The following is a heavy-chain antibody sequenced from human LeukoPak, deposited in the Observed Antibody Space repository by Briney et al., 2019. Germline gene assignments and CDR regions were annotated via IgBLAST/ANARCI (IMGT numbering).Heavy chain of an antibody. CDR3: AIINHPDGRVY. J-gene: IGHJ4*02. CDR1: GYPFTTSW. V-gene: IGHV5-51*01. CDR2: IYAGNFDA. Sequence: GESLKISFQGFGYPFTTSWIGWVRQLPGKGLEWTAIIYAGNFDAKYSPSFQGQVSISTDRSISTAYLHWSSLKASDTAIYYCAIINHPDGRVYWGQGTLVTVSS. D-gene: IGHD5-24*01.